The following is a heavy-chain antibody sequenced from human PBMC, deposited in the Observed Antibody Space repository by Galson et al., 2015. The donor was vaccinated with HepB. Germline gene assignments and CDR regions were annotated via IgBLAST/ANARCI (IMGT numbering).Heavy chain of an antibody. CDR2: IWYDGSNK. CDR3: AKDRHVNRVVTAFDI. D-gene: IGHD2-21*02. J-gene: IGHJ3*02. V-gene: IGHV3-33*06. Sequence: SLRLSCAASGFTFSSYGMHWVRQAPGKGLEWVAVIWYDGSNKYYADSVKGRFTISRDNSKNTLYLQMNSLRAEDTAVYYCAKDRHVNRVVTAFDIWGQGTMVTVSS. CDR1: GFTFSSYG.